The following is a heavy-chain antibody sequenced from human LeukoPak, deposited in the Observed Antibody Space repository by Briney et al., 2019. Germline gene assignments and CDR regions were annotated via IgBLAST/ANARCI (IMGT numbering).Heavy chain of an antibody. CDR2: ISSSSTNI. D-gene: IGHD1-7*01. J-gene: IGHJ4*02. Sequence: GGSLRLSCTASGFTFSDYYMSWIRQAPGKGLEWVSYISSSSTNIKYADSVKGRFTISRDSGKNSLYLQMNSLRAEDTAVYYCARDLGVTDTTSYFDYWGQGTLVTVSS. V-gene: IGHV3-11*04. CDR1: GFTFSDYY. CDR3: ARDLGVTDTTSYFDY.